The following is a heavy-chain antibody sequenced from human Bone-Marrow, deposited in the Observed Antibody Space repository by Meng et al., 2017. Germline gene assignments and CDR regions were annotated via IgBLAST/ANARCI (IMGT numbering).Heavy chain of an antibody. CDR2: INTDASIT. D-gene: IGHD2-8*01. Sequence: GESLKISCAASGFTFSSYNMHWVRQTPGEGLVWVSRINTDASITTYADSVKGRFTISRDDAKNTVYLQMNSLRAEDTAVYYCAKPGKGGYCTNGVCKPFDPWGQGTLVTVSS. J-gene: IGHJ5*02. CDR1: GFTFSSYN. CDR3: AKPGKGGYCTNGVCKPFDP. V-gene: IGHV3-74*03.